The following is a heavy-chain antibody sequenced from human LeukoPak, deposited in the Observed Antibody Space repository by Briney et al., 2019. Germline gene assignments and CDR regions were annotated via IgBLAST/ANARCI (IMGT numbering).Heavy chain of an antibody. CDR3: ARDGGYDY. CDR2: ISYDGSYT. CDR1: GFSFSGYS. D-gene: IGHD5-12*01. Sequence: GGSLRLSCAASGFSFSGYSVHWVRQAPGKGLEWVALISYDGSYTYYAESVKGRFTVSRDNSRNILYVQMNSLRTDDTAVYYCARDGGYDYWGQGTLVTVSS. J-gene: IGHJ4*02. V-gene: IGHV3-30*04.